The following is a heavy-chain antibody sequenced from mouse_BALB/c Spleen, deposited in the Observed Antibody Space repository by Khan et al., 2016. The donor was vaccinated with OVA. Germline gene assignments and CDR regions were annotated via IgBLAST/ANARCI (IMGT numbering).Heavy chain of an antibody. V-gene: IGHV5-17*02. Sequence: EVELVESGGGLVQPGGSRKLSCAASGFTFSGFGMHWVRQAPEKGLEWVAYISSGSSTIYYADTVKGRFTISRDNPKNTLFLQMTRLRSEDTAMYFCARTGYDYFDYWGQGTTLTVSS. D-gene: IGHD2-2*01. CDR3: ARTGYDYFDY. CDR1: GFTFSGFG. J-gene: IGHJ2*01. CDR2: ISSGSSTI.